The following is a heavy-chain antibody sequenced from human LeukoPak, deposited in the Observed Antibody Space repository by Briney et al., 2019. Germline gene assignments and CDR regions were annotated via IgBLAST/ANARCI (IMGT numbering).Heavy chain of an antibody. D-gene: IGHD3-10*01. CDR2: IYPGDSDT. CDR3: ARHRKSGVITMVRGVISYYMDV. Sequence: PGESLKISCKGSGYSFTSYWIGWVRQMPGKGLEWMGIIYPGDSDTRYSPSFQGQVTISADKSISTAYLQWSSLKASDTAMYKCARHRKSGVITMVRGVISYYMDVWGKGNAVTVSS. V-gene: IGHV5-51*01. CDR1: GYSFTSYW. J-gene: IGHJ6*03.